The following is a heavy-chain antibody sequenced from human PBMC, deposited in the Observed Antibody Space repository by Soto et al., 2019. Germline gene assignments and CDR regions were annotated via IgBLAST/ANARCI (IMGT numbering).Heavy chain of an antibody. V-gene: IGHV4-31*03. D-gene: IGHD2-15*01. CDR1: GASISSGGYY. J-gene: IGHJ1*01. CDR2: IYYSGST. Sequence: QVQLQETGPGLVKPSQTLSLTCSVFGASISSGGYYWSWIRQHPGKGLERIGYIYYSGSTYYNSSHESRVTLSVDTSRNQSSLTLGSVTAADTAVYYCARYCSGGTCYNFFQHWGQGALVIVSS. CDR3: ARYCSGGTCYNFFQH.